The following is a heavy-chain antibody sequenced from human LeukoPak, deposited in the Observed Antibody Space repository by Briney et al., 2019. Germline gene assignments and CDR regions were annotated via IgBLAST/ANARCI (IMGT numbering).Heavy chain of an antibody. CDR2: ISSSSSYI. CDR3: ARGQGYCSSTSCPPGY. Sequence: GGSLRLSRAASGFTFSSYSMNWVRQAPGKGLEWVSSISSSSSYIYYADSVKGRFTISRDNAKNSLYLQMNSLRAEDTAVYYCARGQGYCSSTSCPPGYWGQGTLVTVSS. CDR1: GFTFSSYS. J-gene: IGHJ4*02. D-gene: IGHD2-2*01. V-gene: IGHV3-21*01.